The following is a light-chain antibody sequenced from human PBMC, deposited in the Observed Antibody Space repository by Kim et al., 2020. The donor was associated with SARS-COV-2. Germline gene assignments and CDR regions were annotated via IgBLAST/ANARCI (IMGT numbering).Light chain of an antibody. J-gene: IGLJ1*01. V-gene: IGLV2-18*02. CDR3: SSHTSSAYV. CDR1: SSDIGSYNR. Sequence: QSALTQPPSVSGSPGQSVTISCTGTSSDIGSYNRVSWFQQPPGTAPKLMIFEVSNRPSGVPDRFSGSKSGNTASLTISGLQAEDEADYFCSSHTSSAYVFGTGTKVTVL. CDR2: EVS.